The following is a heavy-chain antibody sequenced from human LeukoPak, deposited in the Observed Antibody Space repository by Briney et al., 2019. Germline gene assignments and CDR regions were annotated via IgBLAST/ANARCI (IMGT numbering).Heavy chain of an antibody. CDR1: GFTVSSNY. Sequence: PGGSLRLSCAASGFTVSSNYMSWVRQAPGKGLEWVSLIYSGGSTYYADSVKGRFTISRDNSKNTLYLQMNSLRAEDTAVYYCVKGSSDLYYYYGMDVWGQGTTVTVSS. V-gene: IGHV3-53*01. D-gene: IGHD3-10*01. J-gene: IGHJ6*02. CDR3: VKGSSDLYYYYGMDV. CDR2: IYSGGST.